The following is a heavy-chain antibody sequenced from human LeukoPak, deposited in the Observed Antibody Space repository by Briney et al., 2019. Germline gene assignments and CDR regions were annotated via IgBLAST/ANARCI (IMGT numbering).Heavy chain of an antibody. CDR2: ISAYNGNT. D-gene: IGHD2-15*01. CDR1: GYTFTSYY. Sequence: ASVKVSCKASGYTFTSYYMHWVRQAPGQGLEWMGWISAYNGNTNYAQKLQGRVTMTTDTSTSTAYMELRSLRSDDTAVYYCARSRGARYCSGGSCYYWVPVGLINDHDAFDIWGQGTMVTVSS. J-gene: IGHJ3*02. CDR3: ARSRGARYCSGGSCYYWVPVGLINDHDAFDI. V-gene: IGHV1-18*04.